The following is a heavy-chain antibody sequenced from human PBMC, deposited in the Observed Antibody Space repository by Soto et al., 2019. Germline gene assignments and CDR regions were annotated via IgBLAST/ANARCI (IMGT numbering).Heavy chain of an antibody. CDR2: IWYDGSNK. CDR3: ASGFPMVRGVDDWFDP. Sequence: GGSLRLSCAASGFTFSSYGMHLVRQAPGKGLEWVAVIWYDGSNKYYADSVKGRFTISRDNSKNTLYLQMNSLRAEDTAVYYCASGFPMVRGVDDWFDPWGQGTLVTVSS. CDR1: GFTFSSYG. J-gene: IGHJ5*02. V-gene: IGHV3-33*01. D-gene: IGHD3-10*01.